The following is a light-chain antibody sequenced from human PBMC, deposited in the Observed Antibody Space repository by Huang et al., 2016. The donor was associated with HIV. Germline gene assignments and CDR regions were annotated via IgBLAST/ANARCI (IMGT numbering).Light chain of an antibody. V-gene: IGKV3-11*01. Sequence: EIVLTQSPATLSWSPGERATLSCRASQSVSSYLAWYQQKPGQAPRLLIDDESRRATGSPARFRGSGSGTDFTLTISSRGPEDIAVYYCQHRSNWPRLTVGGGTKVEIK. CDR3: QHRSNWPRLT. J-gene: IGKJ4*01. CDR2: DES. CDR1: QSVSSY.